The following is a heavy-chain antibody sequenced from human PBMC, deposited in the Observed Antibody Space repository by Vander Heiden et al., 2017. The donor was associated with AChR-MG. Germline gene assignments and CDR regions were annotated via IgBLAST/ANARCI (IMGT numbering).Heavy chain of an antibody. CDR2: ISYDGSDK. J-gene: IGHJ5*02. Sequence: QVQLVESGGGVVQPGRSLSLSCAASGFNFSPYAMHWVRQAPGKGLEWVAVISYDGSDKYYTDSVKDRSTISRDNSKNTRYLEMNSLRAEETAVYYCARDYDCWSGIKGWFDPWGQGTLVTVSS. CDR1: GFNFSPYA. CDR3: ARDYDCWSGIKGWFDP. V-gene: IGHV3-30-3*01. D-gene: IGHD3-3*01.